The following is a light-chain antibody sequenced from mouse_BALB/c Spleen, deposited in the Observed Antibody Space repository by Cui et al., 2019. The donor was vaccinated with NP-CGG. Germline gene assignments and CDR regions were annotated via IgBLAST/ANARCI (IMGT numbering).Light chain of an antibody. CDR2: GTN. Sequence: VTQQAAPTTSPGETVTLTCRSSTGTVTTSNYANWVQEKPDHLFTGLIGGTNNRAPGVPARFSGSLIGDKAALTITGAQTEDEAIYFCALWYSNHWVFGGGTKLTVL. J-gene: IGLJ1*01. CDR3: ALWYSNHWV. V-gene: IGLV1*01. CDR1: TGTVTTSNY.